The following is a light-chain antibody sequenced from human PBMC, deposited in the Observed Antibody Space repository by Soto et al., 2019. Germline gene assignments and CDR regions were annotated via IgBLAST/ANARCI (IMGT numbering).Light chain of an antibody. CDR1: QSISSW. CDR3: QHYHSFWT. J-gene: IGKJ1*01. V-gene: IGKV1-5*03. Sequence: LPMSASASTLSASVGDRITITGRASQSISSWLAWYQQKPGKAPKLLIYKASSLEGGVPSRFSGSGSGTEFTLTISSLQPDNFATYYCQHYHSFWTFGQGTKVDIK. CDR2: KAS.